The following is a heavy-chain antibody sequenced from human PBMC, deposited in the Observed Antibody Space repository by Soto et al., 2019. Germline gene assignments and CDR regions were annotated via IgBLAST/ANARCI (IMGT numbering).Heavy chain of an antibody. J-gene: IGHJ3*02. CDR1: GFTFSSYD. Sequence: GGSLRLSCAASGFTFSSYDMHWVRQATGKGLEWVSAIGTAGDTYYPGSVKGRFTISRENAKNSLYLQMNSLRAGDTAVYYCARGSKYGTNGVCYSGNAFDIWGQGTMVTVSS. CDR2: IGTAGDT. V-gene: IGHV3-13*01. D-gene: IGHD2-8*01. CDR3: ARGSKYGTNGVCYSGNAFDI.